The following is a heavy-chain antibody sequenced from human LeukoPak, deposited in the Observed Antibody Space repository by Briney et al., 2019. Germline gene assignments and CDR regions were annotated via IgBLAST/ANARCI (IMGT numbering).Heavy chain of an antibody. CDR1: GYTFTRYG. CDR2: ISAYNGNT. D-gene: IGHD6-13*01. J-gene: IGHJ5*02. Sequence: ASVKVSCKASGYTFTRYGISWVRQAPGQGLEWMGWISAYNGNTNYAQKLQGRVTMTTDTSTNTAYMELRSLRSDDTAVYYCARDEQLVPNWFDPWGQGTLVTVSS. V-gene: IGHV1-18*01. CDR3: ARDEQLVPNWFDP.